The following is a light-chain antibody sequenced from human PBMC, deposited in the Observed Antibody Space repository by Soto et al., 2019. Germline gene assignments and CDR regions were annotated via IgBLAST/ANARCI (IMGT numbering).Light chain of an antibody. CDR3: SSYI. V-gene: IGLV2-14*01. CDR1: SSDVGAYNY. CDR2: DVS. Sequence: QSVLTQPASVSGSPGQSITISCTGTSSDVGAYNYDSWYQQYPGEAPKVIIYDVSHRPAGVSNRFSGSKSGNTASLTLSGLQTQDEADYYCSSYIFGTGTKLTVL. J-gene: IGLJ1*01.